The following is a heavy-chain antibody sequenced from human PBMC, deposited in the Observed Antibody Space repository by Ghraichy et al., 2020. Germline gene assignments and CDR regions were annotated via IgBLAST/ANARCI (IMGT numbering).Heavy chain of an antibody. D-gene: IGHD6-19*01. J-gene: IGHJ4*02. Sequence: ASVKVSCKASGYTFSTYYLNWVRQAPGQGLEWMGILNPIGGSPTYAQKFQGRVSLTRDTSTSTVYMELTNRRFEDTAVYYCARGGHSNGWYFDFWGQGTLVTVSS. V-gene: IGHV1-46*01. CDR1: GYTFSTYY. CDR2: LNPIGGSP. CDR3: ARGGHSNGWYFDF.